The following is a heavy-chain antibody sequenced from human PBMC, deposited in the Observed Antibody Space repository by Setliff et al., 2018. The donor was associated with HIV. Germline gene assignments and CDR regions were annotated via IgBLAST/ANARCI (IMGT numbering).Heavy chain of an antibody. CDR1: GYTFSRFS. CDR2: ISVYNGQT. J-gene: IGHJ2*01. CDR3: ARGHHFYWYFDL. Sequence: ASVKVSCKASGYTFSRFSISWVRQAPGQGLEWVGWISVYNGQTLYAQKVQDRITVTMDIPKDTAYMELRGLTPDDTAVYYCARGHHFYWYFDLWGPGTLVTVSS. V-gene: IGHV1-18*04.